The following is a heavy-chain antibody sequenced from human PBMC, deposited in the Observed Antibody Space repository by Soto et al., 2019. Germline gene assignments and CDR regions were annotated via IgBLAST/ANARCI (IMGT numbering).Heavy chain of an antibody. CDR2: IWHVGGKK. CDR1: GFTFNTYG. V-gene: IGHV3-33*01. J-gene: IGHJ4*02. D-gene: IGHD1-26*01. CDR3: ARDLGQGNGPFAS. Sequence: QVQLVESGGGVVQPGRSLRLSCAASGFTFNTYGMHCVLQAPGKGLEWVPVIWHVGGKKDYADSAKARFTISRENSKNTLFLQMHSLRAEETAVYSCARDLGQGNGPFASWGQGTLVTVSS.